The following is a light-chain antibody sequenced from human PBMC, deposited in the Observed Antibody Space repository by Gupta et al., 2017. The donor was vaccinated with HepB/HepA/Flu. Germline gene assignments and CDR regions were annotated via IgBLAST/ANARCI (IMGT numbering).Light chain of an antibody. CDR1: QTVSSDY. Sequence: IVLTHSPATLSLSPGERATVSCRASQTVSSDYLAWYQQKRGQAPRLLISGASRRAKGITDRFRAGAVGPDLSLTISRREPNVITVHYSKLGSSEPGGLTFGQGTRMEIK. V-gene: IGKV3-20*01. CDR2: GAS. CDR3: KLGSSEPGGLT. J-gene: IGKJ5*01.